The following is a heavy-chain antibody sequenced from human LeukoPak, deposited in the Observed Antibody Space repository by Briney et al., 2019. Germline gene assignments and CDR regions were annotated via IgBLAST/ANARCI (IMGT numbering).Heavy chain of an antibody. CDR3: AKGVWAPRFDS. D-gene: IGHD7-27*01. CDR2: INHSGSI. CDR1: GASFSYDY. V-gene: IGHV4-34*01. J-gene: IGHJ5*01. Sequence: SETLSLTCAAYGASFSYDYWSWIRQAPGKGLEWIGEINHSGSITYNPSLESRVTISAEKSKSQFSLRLTSVTAADTAVYYCAKGVWAPRFDSWGQGTLVTVSS.